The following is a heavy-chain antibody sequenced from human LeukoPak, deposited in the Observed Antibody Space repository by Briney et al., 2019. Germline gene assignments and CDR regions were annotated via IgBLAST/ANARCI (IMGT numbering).Heavy chain of an antibody. Sequence: SETLSLTCAVYGGSFSGYYWSWIRQPPGKGLEWIGEINHSGSTNYNPSLKSRVTISVDTSKNQFSLKLSSVTAADTAVYYCAREASGARGFWFDPWGQGTLVTVSS. CDR3: AREASGARGFWFDP. J-gene: IGHJ5*02. D-gene: IGHD1-26*01. V-gene: IGHV4-34*01. CDR2: INHSGST. CDR1: GGSFSGYY.